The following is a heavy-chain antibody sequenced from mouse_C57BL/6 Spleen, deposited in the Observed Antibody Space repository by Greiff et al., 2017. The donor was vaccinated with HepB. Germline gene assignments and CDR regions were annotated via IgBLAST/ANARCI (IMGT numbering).Heavy chain of an antibody. CDR1: GFNIKDDY. CDR3: TTYGDDVFDD. J-gene: IGHJ2*01. D-gene: IGHD2-2*01. V-gene: IGHV14-4*01. CDR2: IDPENGDT. Sequence: EVQLQQSGAELVRPGASVKLSCTASGFNIKDDYMHWVKQRPEQGLEWIGWIDPENGDTEYASKFQGKATITADTSSNTAYLQLSSLTSEDTAVYYCTTYGDDVFDDWGQGTTLTVSS.